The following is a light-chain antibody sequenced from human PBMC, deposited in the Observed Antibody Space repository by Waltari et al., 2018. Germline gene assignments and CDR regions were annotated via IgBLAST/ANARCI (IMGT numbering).Light chain of an antibody. Sequence: DTQMTQSPSSLSASVGDRVTITCQASQDISHYLNWYQQRVGNAPKLLIYDASKLETGAPSRFSGSGSGTDFTLIISSLQPEDFATYYCLQYDNLPRTFGQGTKVDIK. V-gene: IGKV1-33*01. J-gene: IGKJ1*01. CDR3: LQYDNLPRT. CDR1: QDISHY. CDR2: DAS.